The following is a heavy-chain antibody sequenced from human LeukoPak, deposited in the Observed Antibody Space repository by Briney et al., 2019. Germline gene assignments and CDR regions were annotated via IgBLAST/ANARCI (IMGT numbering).Heavy chain of an antibody. J-gene: IGHJ4*02. V-gene: IGHV3-48*03. Sequence: PGGSLRLSCAASGFTFSSYEMDWVRQAPGKGLEWVSYISSSGSTIYYADSVKGRFTISRDNAKNSLYLQMNSLRAEDTAVYYCAREGSGSYLYYWGQGTLVTVSS. CDR2: ISSSGSTI. D-gene: IGHD1-26*01. CDR1: GFTFSSYE. CDR3: AREGSGSYLYY.